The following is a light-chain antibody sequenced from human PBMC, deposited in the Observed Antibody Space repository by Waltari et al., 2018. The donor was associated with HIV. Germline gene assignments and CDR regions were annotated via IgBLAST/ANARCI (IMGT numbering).Light chain of an antibody. CDR1: SSDVGRYHY. CDR2: DVS. V-gene: IGLV2-14*03. J-gene: IGLJ2*01. Sequence: QSALTQPASVSGSPGQSITLSCTGASSDVGRYHYVSWYQHHPGKAPKLIIYDVSNRPSGVSNRFSGSKSGTTASLTISGLQAEDEADYYCSSYTSSRTVVFGGGTKLTVL. CDR3: SSYTSSRTVV.